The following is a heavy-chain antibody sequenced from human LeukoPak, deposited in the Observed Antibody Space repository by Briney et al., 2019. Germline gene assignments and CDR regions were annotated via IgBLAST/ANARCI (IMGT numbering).Heavy chain of an antibody. Sequence: SETLSLTCAVYGGSFSGYYWSWVRQPPGKGLEWIGEINHSGSTNYNPSLKSRVTISVDTSKNQFSLKLSSVTAADTAVYYCARGRAPGMATIWYWGQGTLVTVSS. CDR3: ARGRAPGMATIWY. J-gene: IGHJ4*02. CDR2: INHSGST. V-gene: IGHV4-34*01. D-gene: IGHD5-24*01. CDR1: GGSFSGYY.